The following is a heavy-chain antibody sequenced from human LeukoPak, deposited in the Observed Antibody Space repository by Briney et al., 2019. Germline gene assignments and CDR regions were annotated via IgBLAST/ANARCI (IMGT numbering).Heavy chain of an antibody. CDR2: ISYNSDSL. CDR3: AKGVMSDFWSGFYQNYMDV. CDR1: GFTFDEYA. J-gene: IGHJ6*03. Sequence: VQPGGSLRLSCAVSGFTFDEYAMHWIRQAPGQGLEWVSGISYNSDSLCYADSVKGRFTISRDNAKNSLYLQMNSLRAEDSALYYCAKGVMSDFWSGFYQNYMDVWGKGTTVTVSS. V-gene: IGHV3-9*01. D-gene: IGHD3-3*01.